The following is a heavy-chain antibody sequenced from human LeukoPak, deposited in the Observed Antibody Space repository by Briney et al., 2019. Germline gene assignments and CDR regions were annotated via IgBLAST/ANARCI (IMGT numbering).Heavy chain of an antibody. CDR3: ARDPSGSFNWFDP. CDR2: IYYSGST. J-gene: IGHJ5*02. D-gene: IGHD1-26*01. Sequence: SETLSLTCTVSGGSISNYYWSWILQPPGKALEWIGYIYYSGSTNYNPSLKSRVTISVDTSKNQFSLKLSSVTGADTAVYYCARDPSGSFNWFDPWGQGTLVTVSS. V-gene: IGHV4-59*01. CDR1: GGSISNYY.